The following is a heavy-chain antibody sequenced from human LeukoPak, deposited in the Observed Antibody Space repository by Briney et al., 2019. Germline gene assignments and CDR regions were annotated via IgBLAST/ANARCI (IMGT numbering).Heavy chain of an antibody. V-gene: IGHV3-23*01. J-gene: IGHJ4*02. Sequence: GGSLRLSCADSGFTFSSYAMSWVRQAPGKGLEWVSAIRGSGGTTYYADSVKGRFTISRDNSKNTLYLQMNSLRAEDTAVYYCAKVGLDRLTMVRGVDWGQGTPVTVSS. CDR1: GFTFSSYA. CDR3: AKVGLDRLTMVRGVD. D-gene: IGHD3-10*01. CDR2: IRGSGGTT.